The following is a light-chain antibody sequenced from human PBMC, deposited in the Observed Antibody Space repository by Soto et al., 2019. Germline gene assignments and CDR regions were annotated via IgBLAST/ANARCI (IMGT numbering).Light chain of an antibody. Sequence: EIVLTQSPATLSLSLGERATLSCRASQSVSSYLAWYQQKPGQAPRLLIYDASNRATGIPARFSGSGSGTDFTLTISSLEPEDFAVYYCQQRSTTWTFGQGTKVEIK. V-gene: IGKV3-11*01. CDR2: DAS. J-gene: IGKJ1*01. CDR3: QQRSTTWT. CDR1: QSVSSY.